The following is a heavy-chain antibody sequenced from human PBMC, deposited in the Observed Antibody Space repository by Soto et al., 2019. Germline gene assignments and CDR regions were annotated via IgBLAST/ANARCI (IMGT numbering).Heavy chain of an antibody. CDR1: GFTFTSSA. J-gene: IGHJ6*02. V-gene: IGHV1-58*01. CDR3: AAGYDFWSGYSTGDYYYYGMDV. CDR2: IVVGSGNT. D-gene: IGHD3-3*01. Sequence: QMQLVQSGPEVKKPGTSVKVSCKASGFTFTSSAVQWVRQARGQRLEWIGWIVVGSGNTNYAQQFQERVTITRDMSTSTAYMELSSLRSEDTAVYYCAAGYDFWSGYSTGDYYYYGMDVWGQGTTVTVSS.